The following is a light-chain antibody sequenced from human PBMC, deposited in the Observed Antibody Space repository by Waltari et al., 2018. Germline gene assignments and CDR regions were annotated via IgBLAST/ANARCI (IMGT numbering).Light chain of an antibody. V-gene: IGLV4-69*01. CDR3: QTWDTDIPVV. CDR1: RRHSSYA. CDR2: VHSDGSH. Sequence: QLVVTHSPSASASLGASVKLPCTLIRRHSSYAIPWHKQQPEKCPRYLMKVHSDGSHTKGDGSSDRFSGSSSGAERYLTIASLQSEDEADYYCQTWDTDIPVVFGGGTKLTVL. J-gene: IGLJ2*01.